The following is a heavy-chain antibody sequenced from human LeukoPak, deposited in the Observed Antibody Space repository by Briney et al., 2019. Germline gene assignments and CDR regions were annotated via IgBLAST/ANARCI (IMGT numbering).Heavy chain of an antibody. J-gene: IGHJ3*02. CDR2: IYHSGST. CDR3: ARRYCSGGSCNDAFDI. D-gene: IGHD2-15*01. V-gene: IGHV4-30-2*02. Sequence: SETLSLTCTVSGGSISSGGYYWSWIRQPPGKGLEWIGYIYHSGSTYYNPSLKSRVTISVDRSKNQFSLKLSSVTAADTAVYYCARRYCSGGSCNDAFDIWGQGTMVTVSS. CDR1: GGSISSGGYY.